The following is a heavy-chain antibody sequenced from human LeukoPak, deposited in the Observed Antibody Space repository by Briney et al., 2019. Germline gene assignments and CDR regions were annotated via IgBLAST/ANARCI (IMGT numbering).Heavy chain of an antibody. D-gene: IGHD4-17*01. CDR2: ISSGGST. CDR1: GFTFSTYA. J-gene: IGHJ4*02. V-gene: IGHV3-23*01. Sequence: GGSLRLSCAASGFTFSTYAMSWVRQAPGKGLEWVAAISSGGSTASADSVQGRFTISRDNSKNTLYLQMNSLRAEDTAVYYCAKPYGDYEYFDYWGQGTLVTVSS. CDR3: AKPYGDYEYFDY.